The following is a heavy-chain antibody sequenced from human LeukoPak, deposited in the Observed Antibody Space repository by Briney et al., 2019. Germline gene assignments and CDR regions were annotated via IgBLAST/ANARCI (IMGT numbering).Heavy chain of an antibody. Sequence: GGSLRLSCAASGFTVSSNYMSWVRQAPGKGLEWVSVIYSGGSTYYADSVKGRFTISRDNSKNTLYLQMNSLRAEDTAVYYCARDGFDYYDSSGYYRYYGMDVWGQGTTVTVSS. CDR2: IYSGGST. D-gene: IGHD3-22*01. V-gene: IGHV3-53*01. J-gene: IGHJ6*02. CDR1: GFTVSSNY. CDR3: ARDGFDYYDSSGYYRYYGMDV.